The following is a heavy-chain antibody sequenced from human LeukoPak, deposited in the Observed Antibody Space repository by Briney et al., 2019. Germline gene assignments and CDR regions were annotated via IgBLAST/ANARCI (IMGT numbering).Heavy chain of an antibody. J-gene: IGHJ4*02. CDR1: GYTFTSYD. V-gene: IGHV1-8*01. CDR2: MNPNSGNT. D-gene: IGHD3-3*01. Sequence: ASVKVSCKASGYTFTSYDINWVRQATGQGLEWMGWMNPNSGNTGYAQKFQGRVTMTRDTSISTAYMELSRLRSDDTAVYYCARVGYDFWGFDYWGQGTLVTVSS. CDR3: ARVGYDFWGFDY.